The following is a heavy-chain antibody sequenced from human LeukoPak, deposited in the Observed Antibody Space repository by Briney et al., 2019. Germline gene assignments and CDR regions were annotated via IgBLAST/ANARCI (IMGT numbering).Heavy chain of an antibody. D-gene: IGHD3-16*01. CDR1: GFTFSSYS. CDR3: VRDTFSPDAFDI. CDR2: ISTSSSYI. Sequence: PGGSLRLSCAASGFTFSSYSMNWVRQAPGKGLEWVSSISTSSSYICSADSVKGRFTISRDNAKNSLYLQMNSLRAEDTAVYYCVRDTFSPDAFDIWGQGTMVTVSS. V-gene: IGHV3-21*01. J-gene: IGHJ3*02.